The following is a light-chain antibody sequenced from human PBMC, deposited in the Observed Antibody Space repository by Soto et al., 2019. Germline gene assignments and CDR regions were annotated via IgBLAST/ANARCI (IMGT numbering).Light chain of an antibody. J-gene: IGLJ2*01. Sequence: SYELTQPPSVSVSPGQTARITCSGDALPKQYAFWYQQKAGQAPLLVIHKDSERPSGIPERFSGSSSGTAVTLTISGVQAEDEADYYCQSRDSSSTSVVFGGGTQLTVL. V-gene: IGLV3-25*03. CDR1: ALPKQY. CDR2: KDS. CDR3: QSRDSSSTSVV.